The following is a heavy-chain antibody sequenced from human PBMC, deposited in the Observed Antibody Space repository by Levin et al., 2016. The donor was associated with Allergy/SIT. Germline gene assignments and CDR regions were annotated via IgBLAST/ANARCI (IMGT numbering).Heavy chain of an antibody. CDR1: GYTFTSYD. Sequence: ASVKVSCKASGYTFTSYDISWVRQAPGQGLEWMGWISAYHGNTNYAQKLQGRVTMTTDTSTSTAYMELRSLRSDDTAVYYCARVGNILTGLYYMDVWGKGTTVTVSS. D-gene: IGHD3-9*01. V-gene: IGHV1-18*01. CDR3: ARVGNILTGLYYMDV. J-gene: IGHJ6*03. CDR2: ISAYHGNT.